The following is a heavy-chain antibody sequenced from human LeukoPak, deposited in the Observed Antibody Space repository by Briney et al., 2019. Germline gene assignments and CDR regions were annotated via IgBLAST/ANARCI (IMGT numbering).Heavy chain of an antibody. V-gene: IGHV3-7*01. Sequence: GGSLRLSCAASGFTFNNYWMNWVRQAPGKGLEWVANIKQDGSETYYVDSVKGRFTISRDNAKNSVYLQMDSLRAEDTAVYYCARDFGWAFDMWGQGTVVTVSS. CDR1: GFTFNNYW. D-gene: IGHD3-10*01. J-gene: IGHJ3*02. CDR3: ARDFGWAFDM. CDR2: IKQDGSET.